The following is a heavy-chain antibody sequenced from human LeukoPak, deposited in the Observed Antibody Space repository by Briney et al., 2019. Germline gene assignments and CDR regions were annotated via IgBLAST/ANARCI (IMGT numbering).Heavy chain of an antibody. CDR1: VYTFTSYD. D-gene: IGHD5-12*01. Sequence: GASVNVSDTSSVYTFTSYDINWVRQATGQGLEWRGWMNPNSGSTGYAQKFQGRVTITRNTSITTAYMELSGLRSEDTAVYYCARGRSTGYPYYFEYWGQGTLVTVSS. CDR2: MNPNSGST. CDR3: ARGRSTGYPYYFEY. V-gene: IGHV1-8*03. J-gene: IGHJ4*02.